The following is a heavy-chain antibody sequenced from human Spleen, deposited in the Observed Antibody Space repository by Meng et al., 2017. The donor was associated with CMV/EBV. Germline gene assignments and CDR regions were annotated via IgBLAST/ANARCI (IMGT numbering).Heavy chain of an antibody. J-gene: IGHJ6*02. V-gene: IGHV4-39*07. CDR2: LYYTGST. Sequence: ESLKISCTVSGGSISSSSYYWGWIRQPPGKGLEWIGNLYYTGSTNYNPSLQSRVTISVDTSKNQFSLRLNSVTAADTAVYYCARDNSKLVATAKGLDVWGQGTTVTVSS. D-gene: IGHD6-13*01. CDR1: GGSISSSSYY. CDR3: ARDNSKLVATAKGLDV.